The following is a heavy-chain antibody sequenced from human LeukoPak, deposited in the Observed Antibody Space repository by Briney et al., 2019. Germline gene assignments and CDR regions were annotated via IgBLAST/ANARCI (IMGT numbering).Heavy chain of an antibody. D-gene: IGHD5-18*01. CDR3: ARDRGVTDI. Sequence: SETLSLTCTVSGGYISSYYWSWIRQPPGKGLEWIGYIYYSGSTNYNPSLKSRVTMSVDTSKNQFSLKLSSVTAADTAVYNCARDRGVTDIWGQGTMVTVSS. CDR1: GGYISSYY. J-gene: IGHJ3*02. CDR2: IYYSGST. V-gene: IGHV4-59*12.